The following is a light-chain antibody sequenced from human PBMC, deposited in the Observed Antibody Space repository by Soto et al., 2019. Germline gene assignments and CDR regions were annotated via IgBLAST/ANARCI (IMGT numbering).Light chain of an antibody. J-gene: IGKJ4*01. CDR1: QTINNW. CDR3: QQYNSYPLT. Sequence: ASQTINNWLAWYQQKPGKAPDLLIHTASTLESGVSSRFNGSGSGTDFTLTVTSLQPDDSATYYCQQYNSYPLTFGGGTKVDIK. V-gene: IGKV1-5*03. CDR2: TAS.